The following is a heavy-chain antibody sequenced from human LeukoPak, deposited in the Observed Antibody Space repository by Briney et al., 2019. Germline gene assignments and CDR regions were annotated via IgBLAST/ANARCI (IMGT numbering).Heavy chain of an antibody. J-gene: IGHJ4*02. CDR3: AKVGDGDYYFDY. CDR1: GFAFSSYG. CDR2: IWYDGSNK. D-gene: IGHD4-17*01. V-gene: IGHV3-33*06. Sequence: GGSLRLSCAASGFAFSSYGMHWVRQPPGKGLEWVAVIWYDGSNKYYADSVKGRFTISRDNSQNTLYLQMNGLRVEDTAMYYCAKVGDGDYYFDYWGQGSLVTVSS.